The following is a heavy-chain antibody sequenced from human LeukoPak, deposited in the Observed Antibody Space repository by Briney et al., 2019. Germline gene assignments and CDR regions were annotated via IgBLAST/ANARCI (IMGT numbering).Heavy chain of an antibody. J-gene: IGHJ4*02. CDR2: INPSGGST. D-gene: IGHD3-3*01. CDR3: ARAITIFGVVITYYFDY. CDR1: GYIFTSYY. Sequence: GASVKVSCKASGYIFTSYYMHWVRQAPGQGLDWMGIINPSGGSTTYAQKFQGRVTMTRDTSTSTVYMELSSLRSEDTAVYYCARAITIFGVVITYYFDYWGQGTLVTVSS. V-gene: IGHV1-46*01.